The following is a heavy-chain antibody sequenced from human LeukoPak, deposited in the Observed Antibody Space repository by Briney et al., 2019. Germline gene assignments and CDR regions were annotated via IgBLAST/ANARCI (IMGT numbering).Heavy chain of an antibody. CDR2: INHSGST. CDR1: GGSFSGYY. D-gene: IGHD2-15*01. J-gene: IGHJ6*02. CDR3: ARGLGRDCSGGSCYSLYYYYYGMDV. Sequence: SETLSLTCAVYGGSFSGYYWSWIRQPPGKGLEWIGEINHSGSTNYNPSLKSRVTISVDTSKNQFSLKLGSVTAADTAVYYCARGLGRDCSGGSCYSLYYYYYGMDVWGQGTTVTVSS. V-gene: IGHV4-34*01.